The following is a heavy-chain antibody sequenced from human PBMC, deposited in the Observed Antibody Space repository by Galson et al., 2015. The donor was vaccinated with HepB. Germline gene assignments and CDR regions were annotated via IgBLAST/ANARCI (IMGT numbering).Heavy chain of an antibody. D-gene: IGHD2-15*01. CDR1: GFTFSSYS. J-gene: IGHJ6*03. Sequence: SLRLSCAASGFTFSSYSMNWVRQAPGKGLEWVSSVSSSSSYIYYADSVKGRFTISRDNAKNSLYLQMNSLRAEDTAVYYCARDVEVVAATLSSGHYYYYYMDVWGKGTTVTVSS. CDR2: VSSSSSYI. V-gene: IGHV3-21*01. CDR3: ARDVEVVAATLSSGHYYYYYMDV.